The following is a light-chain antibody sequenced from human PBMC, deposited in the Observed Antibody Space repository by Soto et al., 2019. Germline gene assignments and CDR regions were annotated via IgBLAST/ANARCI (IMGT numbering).Light chain of an antibody. CDR2: DSS. CDR1: QSVRNW. J-gene: IGKJ1*01. CDR3: QQYDGYSPQT. V-gene: IGKV1-5*01. Sequence: DIQMTQSPSTLFASVGDRVTITCRASQSVRNWLAWYQQKPGRAPQLLIYDSSTLEPGVPSRFRGSGSGTEFTLTINSLQPDDFATYYCQQYDGYSPQTFGQGTKVDIK.